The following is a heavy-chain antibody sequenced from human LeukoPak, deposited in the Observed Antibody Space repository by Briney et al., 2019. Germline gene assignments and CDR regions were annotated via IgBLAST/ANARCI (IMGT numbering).Heavy chain of an antibody. CDR3: ARDYHLGGGSCCMGY. Sequence: SETLSLTCTVSGGSISSYYWSWIRQPPGKGLEWIGYIYYSGSTNYNPSLKSRVTISVDTSKNQFSLKLSSVTAADTAVYYCARDYHLGGGSCCMGYWGQGTLVTVSS. J-gene: IGHJ4*02. D-gene: IGHD2-15*01. V-gene: IGHV4-59*01. CDR2: IYYSGST. CDR1: GGSISSYY.